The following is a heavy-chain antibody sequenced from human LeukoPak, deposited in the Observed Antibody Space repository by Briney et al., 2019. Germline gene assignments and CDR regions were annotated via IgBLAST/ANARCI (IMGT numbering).Heavy chain of an antibody. D-gene: IGHD1-26*01. CDR2: ISSSGTA. Sequence: GGSLRLSCAASGFTFTDYYMAWIRQAPGKGLEWVSYISSSGTAYHADSVKGRFTIYRDNDKSSVHLQMNTLRAEDTAVYYCVRSKWELGYWGQGTLSPSPQ. J-gene: IGHJ4*02. CDR3: VRSKWELGY. CDR1: GFTFTDYY. V-gene: IGHV3-11*01.